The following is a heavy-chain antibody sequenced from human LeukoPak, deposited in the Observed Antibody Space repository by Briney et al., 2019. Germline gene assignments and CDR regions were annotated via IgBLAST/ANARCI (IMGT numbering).Heavy chain of an antibody. CDR2: IYSGGST. CDR3: ARDGRYSSSWHYFDY. CDR1: GFTVSSNY. D-gene: IGHD6-13*01. Sequence: PGGSLRLSCAASGFTVSSNYMSWVRQAPVKELEWVSVIYSGGSTYYADSVKGRFTISRDNSKNTLYLQMNSLRAEDTAVYYCARDGRYSSSWHYFDYWGQGTLVTVSS. V-gene: IGHV3-66*01. J-gene: IGHJ4*02.